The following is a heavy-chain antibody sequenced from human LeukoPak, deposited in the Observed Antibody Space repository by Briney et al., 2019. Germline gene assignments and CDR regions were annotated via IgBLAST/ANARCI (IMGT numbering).Heavy chain of an antibody. V-gene: IGHV2-5*02. D-gene: IGHD4-11*01. J-gene: IGHJ4*02. CDR3: AHSVALDYRSFDY. CDR2: IYWDGDS. CDR1: GFSISTHGVG. Sequence: SGPTLVNPTQTLTLTCTFSGFSISTHGVGVGWIRQPPGKALEWLALIYWDGDSRYSPSLRSRPTITKDASKNQVVLTVTDVDPVDTATYFCAHSVALDYRSFDYWGQGTLVTVSS.